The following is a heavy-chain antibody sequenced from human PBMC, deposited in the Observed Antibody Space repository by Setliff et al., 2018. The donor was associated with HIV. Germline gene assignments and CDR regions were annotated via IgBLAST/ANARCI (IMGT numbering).Heavy chain of an antibody. Sequence: ASVKVSCKASGYIFTTYDINWVRQATGQGLEWMGWMNPNSGNTGYAQKFQGRVTMTRNTSISTAYMELSSLGSEDTAMYYCAKPINGFYPRAFDIWGPGTMVTVSS. D-gene: IGHD2-2*03. J-gene: IGHJ3*02. CDR3: AKPINGFYPRAFDI. CDR2: MNPNSGNT. V-gene: IGHV1-8*02. CDR1: GYIFTTYD.